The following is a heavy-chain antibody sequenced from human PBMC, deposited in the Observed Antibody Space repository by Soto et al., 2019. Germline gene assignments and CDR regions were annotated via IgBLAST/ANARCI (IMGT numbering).Heavy chain of an antibody. CDR2: VNPRGGST. CDR1: GYTFTAYF. CDR3: ARAPYSSSSFFFDF. V-gene: IGHV1-46*01. J-gene: IGHJ4*02. Sequence: ASVKVSCKASGYTFTAYFMHWVRQAPGQGLEWMGIVNPRGGSTNYAQRFQGRIAVTRDTSTSTVYMELSRLRSDDTAVYYCARAPYSSSSFFFDFWGQGTPVTVSS. D-gene: IGHD6-6*01.